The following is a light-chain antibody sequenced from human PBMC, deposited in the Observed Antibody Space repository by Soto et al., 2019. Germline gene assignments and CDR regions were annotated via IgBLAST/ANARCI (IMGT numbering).Light chain of an antibody. CDR1: SSDVGSYNL. J-gene: IGLJ3*02. CDR3: CSYAGSSTW. Sequence: QSALTQPASVSGSPGQSITISCTGTSSDVGSYNLVSWYQQHPGKAPKLMIYEVSKRPSGISYRFSDSKSGNTASLTISGLQAEDEADYYCCSYAGSSTWFGGGTKLTVL. CDR2: EVS. V-gene: IGLV2-23*02.